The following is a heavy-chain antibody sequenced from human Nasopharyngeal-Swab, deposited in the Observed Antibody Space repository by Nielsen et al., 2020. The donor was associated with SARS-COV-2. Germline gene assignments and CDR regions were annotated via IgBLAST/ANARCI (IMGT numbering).Heavy chain of an antibody. Sequence: ASVKVSCKASGSTFTSYYMHWVRQAPGQGLEWMGIINPSGGSTSYAQKFQGRVTMTRDTSTSTVYMELSSLRSEDTAVYYCAREPGDGVSWFDPWGQGTLVTVSS. D-gene: IGHD3-10*01. V-gene: IGHV1-46*01. J-gene: IGHJ5*02. CDR3: AREPGDGVSWFDP. CDR1: GSTFTSYY. CDR2: INPSGGST.